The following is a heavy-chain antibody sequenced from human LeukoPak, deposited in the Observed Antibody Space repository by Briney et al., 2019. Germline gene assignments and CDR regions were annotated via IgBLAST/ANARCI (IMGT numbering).Heavy chain of an antibody. V-gene: IGHV3-7*01. D-gene: IGHD3-10*02. CDR2: IKPDGSEK. J-gene: IGHJ6*04. CDR1: GFTFSNYW. CDR3: AELGITMIGGV. Sequence: PGGSLRLSCVVSGFTFSNYWMSWVRQAPGKGLEWVANIKPDGSEKYYVDSVKGRFTISRDNAKNSLYLQMNSLRAEDTAVYYCAELGITMIGGVWGKGTTVTISS.